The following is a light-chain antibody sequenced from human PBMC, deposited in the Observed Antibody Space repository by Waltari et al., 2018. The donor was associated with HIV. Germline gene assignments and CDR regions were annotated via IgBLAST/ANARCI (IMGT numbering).Light chain of an antibody. CDR3: SSYTSSSTLRV. Sequence: SALTQPASVSGSPGQSITISCTGTSSDVGGYNYVSWYQQHPGKAPKLMIYDVSKRPSGVSNRFSGSKSGNTASLTISGLQAEDEADYYCSSYTSSSTLRVFGGGTKLTVL. CDR1: SSDVGGYNY. J-gene: IGLJ2*01. V-gene: IGLV2-14*01. CDR2: DVS.